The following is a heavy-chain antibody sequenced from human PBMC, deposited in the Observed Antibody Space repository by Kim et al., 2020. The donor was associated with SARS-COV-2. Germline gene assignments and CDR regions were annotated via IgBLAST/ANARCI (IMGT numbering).Heavy chain of an antibody. CDR1: GGSFSGYY. CDR2: INHSGST. Sequence: SETLSLTCAVYGGSFSGYYWSWIRQPPGKGLEWIGEINHSGSTNYNPSLKSRVTISVDTSKNQFSPKLSSVTAADTAVYYCARGRLNSSSWLNDYWGQGTLVTVSS. V-gene: IGHV4-34*01. CDR3: ARGRLNSSSWLNDY. D-gene: IGHD6-13*01. J-gene: IGHJ4*02.